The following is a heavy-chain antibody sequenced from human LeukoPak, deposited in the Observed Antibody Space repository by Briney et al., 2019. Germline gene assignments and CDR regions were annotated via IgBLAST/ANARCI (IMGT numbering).Heavy chain of an antibody. J-gene: IGHJ4*02. CDR2: IHYSGNT. V-gene: IGHV4-59*01. CDR1: GGSISGYY. D-gene: IGHD1-20*01. Sequence: SETLSLTCTVSGGSISGYYWIWMRQPPGKGLEWIGYIHYSGNTNYNPSLKSRVTISIDTSQNQFSLKLTSVTAADTAVYYCARVGNWNYALVNYYFDYWGQGTLVTVSS. CDR3: ARVGNWNYALVNYYFDY.